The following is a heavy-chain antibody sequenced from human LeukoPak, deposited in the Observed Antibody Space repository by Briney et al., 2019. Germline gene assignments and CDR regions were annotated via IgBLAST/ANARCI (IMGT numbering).Heavy chain of an antibody. CDR1: GYTFTSYY. D-gene: IGHD4-17*01. CDR2: INPSGGST. V-gene: IGHV1-46*01. Sequence: ASVKVSCKASGYTFTSYYMHWVRQAPGQGLEWMGIINPSGGSTSYAQKFQGRVTMTRDTSTSTVYMELRSLSSDDTAVYYCARTNGDYLGEYYFDYWGQGTLVTVSS. CDR3: ARTNGDYLGEYYFDY. J-gene: IGHJ4*02.